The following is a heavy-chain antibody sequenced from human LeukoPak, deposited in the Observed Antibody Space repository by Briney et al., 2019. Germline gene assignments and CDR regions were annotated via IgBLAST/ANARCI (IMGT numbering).Heavy chain of an antibody. V-gene: IGHV3-23*01. Sequence: HTGGSLRLSCAASGFTFSSYAMSWVRQAPGKGLEWVSTISGSGGTTYYADSVKGRFTISRDDSKTTLCLQMNSLRPEDTAVYYCTKDVGISDSWGQGTLVTVSS. CDR2: ISGSGGTT. CDR3: TKDVGISDS. J-gene: IGHJ4*02. CDR1: GFTFSSYA. D-gene: IGHD1-26*01.